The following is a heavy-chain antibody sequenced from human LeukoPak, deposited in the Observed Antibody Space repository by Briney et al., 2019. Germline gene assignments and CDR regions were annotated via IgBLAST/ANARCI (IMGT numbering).Heavy chain of an antibody. CDR1: GYTFTGYY. CDR2: INPRGGST. J-gene: IGHJ5*02. V-gene: IGHV1-46*01. Sequence: GASVKVSCKAPGYTFTGYYMHWVRQAPGQGLEWMGIINPRGGSTSYTQKFQGRVTMTRDTSTSTAYMELSSLRSEDTAVYYCATSANTDYYDSSGYYYRWGQGTLVTVSS. D-gene: IGHD3-22*01. CDR3: ATSANTDYYDSSGYYYR.